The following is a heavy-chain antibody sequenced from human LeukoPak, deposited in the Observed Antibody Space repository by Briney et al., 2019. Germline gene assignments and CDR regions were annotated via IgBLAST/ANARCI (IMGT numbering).Heavy chain of an antibody. J-gene: IGHJ4*02. CDR2: IYTSGST. V-gene: IGHV4-61*02. Sequence: PSETLSLTCTVSGGSISSGSYYWNWIRQPAGKGLEWIGRIYTSGSTNYNPSLKSRVTVSVKTSKNQFSLKLRSVTAADTAVYYCARVTGYTIEDYFDYWGQGTLVTVSS. CDR3: ARVTGYTIEDYFDY. D-gene: IGHD3-9*01. CDR1: GGSISSGSYY.